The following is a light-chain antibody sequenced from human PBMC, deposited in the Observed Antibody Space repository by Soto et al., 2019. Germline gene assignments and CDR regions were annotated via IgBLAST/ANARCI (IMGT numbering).Light chain of an antibody. CDR2: GAS. J-gene: IGKJ5*01. CDR1: QRVYSN. V-gene: IGKV3-15*01. Sequence: EILTTMSAATLSVSTWESATLSCRASQRVYSNLAWYQQRPGQAPRLLIYGASTRATGVPARFSGRGSGTEFTLTISSLQSEDFAVYYCQQYTNWPPNTVGQGTRLEIK. CDR3: QQYTNWPPNT.